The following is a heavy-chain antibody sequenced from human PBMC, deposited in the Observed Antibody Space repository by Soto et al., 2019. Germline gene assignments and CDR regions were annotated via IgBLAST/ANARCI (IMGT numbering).Heavy chain of an antibody. CDR2: IYYSGST. D-gene: IGHD6-19*01. CDR3: ARVGKSEQWPARPFDY. Sequence: SETLSLTCTVSGGSISSYYWSWIRQPPGKGLEWIGYIYYSGSTNYNPSLKSRVTISVDTSKNQFSLKLSSVTAADTAVYYCARVGKSEQWPARPFDYWGQGTLVTVSS. J-gene: IGHJ4*02. CDR1: GGSISSYY. V-gene: IGHV4-59*01.